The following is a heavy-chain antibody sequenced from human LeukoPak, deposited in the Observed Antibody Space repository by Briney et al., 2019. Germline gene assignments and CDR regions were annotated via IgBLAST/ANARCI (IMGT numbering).Heavy chain of an antibody. CDR1: GGSISSSY. V-gene: IGHV4-59*01. D-gene: IGHD3-3*01. Sequence: SETLSLTCTVSGGSISSSYWSWLRQPPGKGLEWIGYIYYSGSTNYNPSLKSRVTISVDMSKNQFSLKLSSVTAADTAMYFCAKNWIFGVVHTFGYWSQGTLVTVSS. J-gene: IGHJ4*02. CDR3: AKNWIFGVVHTFGY. CDR2: IYYSGST.